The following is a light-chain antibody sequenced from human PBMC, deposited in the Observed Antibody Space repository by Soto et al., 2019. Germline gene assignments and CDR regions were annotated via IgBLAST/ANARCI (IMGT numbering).Light chain of an antibody. V-gene: IGKV3-15*01. J-gene: IGKJ4*01. Sequence: DIILTQSPAIVSVSPGERATLSCRASRSVSTNLAWYQHKHGQAPRLLIYGASTRVTDIPPRFSGRGSGTEFTLTINYFKAEDFGGYYCQQYDKTVPPVTFGGGTKVEI. CDR3: QQYDKTVPPVT. CDR2: GAS. CDR1: RSVSTN.